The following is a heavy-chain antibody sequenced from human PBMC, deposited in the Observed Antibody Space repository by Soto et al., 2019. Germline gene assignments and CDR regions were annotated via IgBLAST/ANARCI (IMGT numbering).Heavy chain of an antibody. Sequence: PSETLSLTCTVSGGSISSGGSLRNWVSQHPGKGLEWIGNIYYSGRTYYNPSLKSRVTISVDTSKNQFSLKLRSVTAADTAVYYCARFAREENPKVGSWYYFDYWGQGTRVT. CDR1: GGSISSGGSL. V-gene: IGHV4-31*03. CDR2: IYYSGRT. D-gene: IGHD6-13*01. CDR3: ARFAREENPKVGSWYYFDY. J-gene: IGHJ4*02.